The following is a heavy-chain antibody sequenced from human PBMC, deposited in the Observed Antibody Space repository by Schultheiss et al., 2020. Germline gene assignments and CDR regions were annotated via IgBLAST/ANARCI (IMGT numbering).Heavy chain of an antibody. Sequence: SETLSLTCAVYGGSFSGYYWSWIRQPPGKGLEWIGEINHSGSTNYNPSLKSRVTISVDTSKNQFSLKLNSVTAADTAVYYCARVWGGIVVPAAINWFDPWGQGTLVTVSS. J-gene: IGHJ5*02. D-gene: IGHD2-2*01. V-gene: IGHV4-34*01. CDR3: ARVWGGIVVPAAINWFDP. CDR1: GGSFSGYY. CDR2: INHSGST.